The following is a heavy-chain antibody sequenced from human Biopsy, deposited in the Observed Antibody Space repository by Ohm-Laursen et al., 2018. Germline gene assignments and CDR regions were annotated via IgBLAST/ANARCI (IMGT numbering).Heavy chain of an antibody. V-gene: IGHV1-69*01. CDR1: GGTFSSSA. J-gene: IGHJ4*02. CDR3: ASRPNCGGDCSSGFDY. CDR2: IIGIFRTA. D-gene: IGHD2-21*02. Sequence: SSVKVSCKASGGTFSSSAITWVRQAPGQGLEWMGGIIGIFRTAHYAQKFQGRVTITADEFMSTAYMELSSLRSEDTAVYYCASRPNCGGDCSSGFDYWGQGTLVTVSS.